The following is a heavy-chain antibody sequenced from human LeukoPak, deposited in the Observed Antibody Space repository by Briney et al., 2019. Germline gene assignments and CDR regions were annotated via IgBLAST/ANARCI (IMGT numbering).Heavy chain of an antibody. CDR1: GGSISSSSYY. D-gene: IGHD2-15*01. CDR3: ARAPCSGGSCYLLLTHFDY. Sequence: SETLSLTCTVSGGSISSSSYYWGWIRQPPGKGLEWIGSIYYSGSTYYNPSLKSRVTISVDTSKNQFSLKLSSVTAADTAVYYCARAPCSGGSCYLLLTHFDYWGQGTLVTVST. J-gene: IGHJ4*02. CDR2: IYYSGST. V-gene: IGHV4-39*07.